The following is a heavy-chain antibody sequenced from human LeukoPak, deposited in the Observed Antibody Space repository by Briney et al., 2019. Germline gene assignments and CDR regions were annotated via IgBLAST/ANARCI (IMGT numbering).Heavy chain of an antibody. CDR1: DDSITMYY. CDR2: VYHTGST. J-gene: IGHJ6*03. D-gene: IGHD1-1*01. CDR3: ARGRVSSSTWYSTYYYYFYMDV. V-gene: IGHV4-59*01. Sequence: PSETLSLTCSVSDDSITMYYGTWVRQPPGKGLEWIGYVYHTGSTNFNPSLNGRVSISRDTTKNLFSLRLRSVTAADTAVYFCARGRVSSSTWYSTYYYYFYMDVWGKGTTVTVSS.